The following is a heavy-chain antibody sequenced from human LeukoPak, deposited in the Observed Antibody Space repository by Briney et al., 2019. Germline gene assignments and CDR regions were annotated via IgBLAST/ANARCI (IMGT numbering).Heavy chain of an antibody. J-gene: IGHJ4*02. CDR2: INQSGST. CDR1: GGSFSGYY. CDR3: ARAGRSLGAY. D-gene: IGHD3-3*01. Sequence: SETLALTCAVYGGSFSGYYWSWIRQPPGKGLEWIGEINQSGSTNYNPSLKSRVTISGDTSKNQFSLKLSSVTAADTAVCYCARAGRSLGAYWGQGTLVTVSS. V-gene: IGHV4-34*01.